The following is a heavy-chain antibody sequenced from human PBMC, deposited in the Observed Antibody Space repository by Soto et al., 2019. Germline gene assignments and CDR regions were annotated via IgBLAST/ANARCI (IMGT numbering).Heavy chain of an antibody. J-gene: IGHJ4*02. CDR2: INPYNGNT. D-gene: IGHD3-16*02. Sequence: QVQLVQSGAEVKKPGASVKVSCKASGYTFTSYAMHWVRQAPGQRLEWMGWINPYNGNTNYAQKFQGRVTITRDTSERAAEIEMSSLRAEDTDEYYCATVIGGWPDYWGQGTLVTVSS. CDR3: ATVIGGWPDY. V-gene: IGHV1-3*01. CDR1: GYTFTSYA.